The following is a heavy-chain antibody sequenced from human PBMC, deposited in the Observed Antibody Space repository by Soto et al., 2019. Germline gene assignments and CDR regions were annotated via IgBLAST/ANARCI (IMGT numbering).Heavy chain of an antibody. J-gene: IGHJ4*02. CDR2: IGSKGETYAT. D-gene: IGHD3-9*01. CDR3: SRADSDWFFN. V-gene: IGHV3-73*02. Sequence: EVQLVESGGGLVQPGGSLTLSCAASGFTFGASNLQWVRQASGKGLEWLGRIGSKGETYATTYAASEKGRFTISRDNSKKTAYLQMNNLESEDTAVYYCSRADSDWFFNWGRGTLVAVSS. CDR1: GFTFGASN.